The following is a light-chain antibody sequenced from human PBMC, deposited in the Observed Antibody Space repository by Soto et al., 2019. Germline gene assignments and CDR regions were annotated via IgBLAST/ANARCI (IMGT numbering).Light chain of an antibody. Sequence: QSALTQPRSVSGSPGQSVTISCTGTSSDVGGYNFVSWYQQHPGKAPKLMIYDDNKRPSGVPGRFSGSKSGNTASLTISGLQAEDEADYYCCSYAGTYTHYVFGTGTKLTVL. CDR2: DDN. CDR1: SSDVGGYNF. J-gene: IGLJ1*01. V-gene: IGLV2-11*01. CDR3: CSYAGTYTHYV.